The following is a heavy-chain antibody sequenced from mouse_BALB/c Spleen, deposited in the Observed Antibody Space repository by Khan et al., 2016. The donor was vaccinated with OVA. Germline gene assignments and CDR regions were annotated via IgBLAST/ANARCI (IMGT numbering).Heavy chain of an antibody. J-gene: IGHJ3*01. CDR2: ITYSGRT. D-gene: IGHD3-3*01. CDR1: GYSITSDYA. Sequence: EVQLQESGPGLVKPSQSLSLTCTVTGYSITSDYAWNWIRQFPGNRLEWMGYITYSGRTSYTPSLKSRISITRDTSKNQFFLQLNSVTIDDTATYYCSGGRAYWGQGTLVTVSA. V-gene: IGHV3-2*02. CDR3: SGGRAY.